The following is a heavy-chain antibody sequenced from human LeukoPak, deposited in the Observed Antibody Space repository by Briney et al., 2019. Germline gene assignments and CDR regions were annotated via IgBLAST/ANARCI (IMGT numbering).Heavy chain of an antibody. CDR1: GYTFTSYD. J-gene: IGHJ6*02. Sequence: ASVKVSCKASGYTFTSYDINWVRLATGQGLEWMGWMNPNSGNTGYVQKFQGGVTMTRNTSISTAYMELSSLKSEDTGVYYCARGGGSSYGYYYGLDVWGQGTTVTVSS. V-gene: IGHV1-8*01. CDR3: ARGGGSSYGYYYGLDV. CDR2: MNPNSGNT. D-gene: IGHD6-6*01.